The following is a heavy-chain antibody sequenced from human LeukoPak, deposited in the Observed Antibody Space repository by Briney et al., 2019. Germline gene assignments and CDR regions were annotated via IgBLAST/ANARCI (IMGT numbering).Heavy chain of an antibody. Sequence: GGSLRLSCAASGFTFSSYAMNWVRQAPGKGLEWVSYISSSSSTIYYADSVKGRFTISRDNAKNSLYLQMNSLRDEDTAVYYCARGNSGYDLNFDYWGQGTLVTVSS. J-gene: IGHJ4*02. D-gene: IGHD5-12*01. V-gene: IGHV3-48*02. CDR2: ISSSSSTI. CDR1: GFTFSSYA. CDR3: ARGNSGYDLNFDY.